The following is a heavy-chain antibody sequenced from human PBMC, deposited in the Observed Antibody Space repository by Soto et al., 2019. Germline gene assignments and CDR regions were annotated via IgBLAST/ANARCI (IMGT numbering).Heavy chain of an antibody. Sequence: SETLSLTCTVSGGSISSSSYYWGWIRQPPGKGLEWIGSIYYSGSTYYNPSLKSRVTISVDTSKNQFSLKLSSVAAADTAVYYCASPLVVPAAGAYYYYGMDVWGQGTTVTVSS. CDR2: IYYSGST. J-gene: IGHJ6*02. D-gene: IGHD2-2*01. V-gene: IGHV4-39*01. CDR1: GGSISSSSYY. CDR3: ASPLVVPAAGAYYYYGMDV.